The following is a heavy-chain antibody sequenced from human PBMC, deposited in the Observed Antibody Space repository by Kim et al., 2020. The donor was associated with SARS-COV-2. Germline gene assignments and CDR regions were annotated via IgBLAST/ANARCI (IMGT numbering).Heavy chain of an antibody. CDR2: ISGSAGST. CDR1: GFTFSSYA. J-gene: IGHJ4*02. D-gene: IGHD6-19*01. Sequence: GGSLRLSCAASGFTFSSYAMSWVRQAPGKGLEWVSAISGSAGSTYYADSEKGRFTISRDNSKNTLYLQMNSLRAEDTAVYYCAKTRGWPYYFDYWGQGTLVTVSS. CDR3: AKTRGWPYYFDY. V-gene: IGHV3-23*01.